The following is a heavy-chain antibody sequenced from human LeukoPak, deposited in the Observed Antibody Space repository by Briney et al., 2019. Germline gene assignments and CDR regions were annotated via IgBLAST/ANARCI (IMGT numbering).Heavy chain of an antibody. CDR3: ARASSSSWYPDFDY. Sequence: SETLSLICAVYGGSFSGYYWSWIRQPPGKGLEWIGEINHSGSTNYNPSLKSRVTISVDTSKNQFSLKLSSVTAAETAVYYCARASSSSWYPDFDYWGQGTLVTVSS. CDR2: INHSGST. V-gene: IGHV4-34*01. D-gene: IGHD6-13*01. J-gene: IGHJ4*02. CDR1: GGSFSGYY.